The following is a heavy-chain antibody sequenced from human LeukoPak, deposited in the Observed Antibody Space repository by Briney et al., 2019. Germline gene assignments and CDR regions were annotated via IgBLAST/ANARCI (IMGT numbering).Heavy chain of an antibody. CDR3: ARQGSGSSPKRYYYYGMDV. V-gene: IGHV4-59*08. CDR2: IYYSGST. J-gene: IGHJ6*02. CDR1: GGSISSYY. D-gene: IGHD1-26*01. Sequence: PSETLSLTCTVSGGSISSYYWTWIRQPAGKGLEWIGYIYYSGSTNYNPSLKSRVTISVDTSKNQFSLKLSSVTAADTAVYYCARQGSGSSPKRYYYYGMDVWGQGTTVTVSS.